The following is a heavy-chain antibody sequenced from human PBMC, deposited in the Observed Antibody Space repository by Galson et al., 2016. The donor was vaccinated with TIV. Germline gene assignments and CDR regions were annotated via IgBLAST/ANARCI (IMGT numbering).Heavy chain of an antibody. V-gene: IGHV3-33*01. CDR2: IWFDGSEK. CDR1: GFSFGTYG. CDR3: CHIWNYPY. D-gene: IGHD1-7*01. Sequence: SLRLSCAASGFSFGTYGMHWVRQAPGKGLEWVAIIWFDGSEKYYADSVKGRFTISRDNSKSTVYLHMSSLRTEDTAVYYCCHIWNYPYWGRGTLVTVSS. J-gene: IGHJ4*02.